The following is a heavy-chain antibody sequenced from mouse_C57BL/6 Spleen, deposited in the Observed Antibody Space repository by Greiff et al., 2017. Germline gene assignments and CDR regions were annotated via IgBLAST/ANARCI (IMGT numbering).Heavy chain of an antibody. Sequence: VKLMESGAELVKPGASVKISCKASGYAFSSYWMNWVKQRPGKGLEWIGQIYPGDGDTNYNGKFKGKATLTADKSSSTAYMQLSSLTSEDSAVYFCALGDYDSGFAYWGQGTLVTVSA. CDR1: GYAFSSYW. CDR2: IYPGDGDT. D-gene: IGHD2-4*01. CDR3: ALGDYDSGFAY. J-gene: IGHJ3*01. V-gene: IGHV1-80*01.